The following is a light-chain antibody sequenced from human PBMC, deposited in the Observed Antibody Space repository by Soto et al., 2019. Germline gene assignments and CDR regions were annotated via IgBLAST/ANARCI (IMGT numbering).Light chain of an antibody. V-gene: IGKV1-33*01. CDR3: QQFDNTPSVT. J-gene: IGKJ5*01. CDR2: DAS. CDR1: QDINNR. Sequence: DIQMTQSPSSLSASVGDRVTITCQASQDINNRLNWFQQRPGKAPKLLIYDASNLETGVPSRFSGRGSGTDFSLTISSLQPEDIATYYCQQFDNTPSVTFGQGTRLEIK.